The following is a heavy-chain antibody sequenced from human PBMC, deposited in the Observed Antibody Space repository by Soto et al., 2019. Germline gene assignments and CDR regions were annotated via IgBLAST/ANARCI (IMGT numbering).Heavy chain of an antibody. V-gene: IGHV3-23*01. CDR1: GLTFSSYA. CDR2: ISGSGGST. Sequence: PGGSLRLSCLASGLTFSSYAMSWVRQAPGKGLEWVSAISGSGGSTYYADSVKGRFTISGDNSKNTLYLQMNSLRAEDTAVYYCAKQSGSHLKYYFDYWGKGPLVTVSS. CDR3: AKQSGSHLKYYFDY. D-gene: IGHD6-25*01. J-gene: IGHJ4*02.